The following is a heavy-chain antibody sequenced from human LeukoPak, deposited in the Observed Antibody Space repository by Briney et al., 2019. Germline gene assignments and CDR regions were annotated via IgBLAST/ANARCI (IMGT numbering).Heavy chain of an antibody. D-gene: IGHD6-13*01. CDR2: IYYSGST. CDR3: ARGDYSRNVNYFDY. V-gene: IGHV4-31*03. J-gene: IGHJ4*02. CDR1: GGSISSVGYY. Sequence: SETLSLTCTVSGGSISSVGYYWSWLRQHPGKGLEWIGYIYYSGSTYYNPSLKSRVTISVDTSKNQFSLKLSSVTAADTAVFYCARGDYSRNVNYFDYWGQGTLVTVSS.